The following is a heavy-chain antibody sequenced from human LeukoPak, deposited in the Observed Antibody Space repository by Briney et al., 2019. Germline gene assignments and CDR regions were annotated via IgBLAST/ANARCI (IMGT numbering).Heavy chain of an antibody. V-gene: IGHV3-23*01. CDR3: AKVSYYDSSGPLDY. CDR2: ISGSGGST. Sequence: GGSLRLSCAASGFTFSDYYMSWIRQAPGKGLGWVSVISGSGGSTYYADSVKGRFTISRDNSKNTLYLQMNSLRAEDTAVYHCAKVSYYDSSGPLDYWGQGTLVTVSS. J-gene: IGHJ4*02. CDR1: GFTFSDYY. D-gene: IGHD3-22*01.